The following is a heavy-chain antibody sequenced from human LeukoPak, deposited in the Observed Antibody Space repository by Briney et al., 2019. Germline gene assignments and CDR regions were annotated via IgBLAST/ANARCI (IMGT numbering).Heavy chain of an antibody. CDR1: GGSISSYY. J-gene: IGHJ4*02. V-gene: IGHV4-59*08. Sequence: SETLSLTCTVSGGSISSYYWSWIRQPPGKGLEWIGYIYYSGSTNYNPSLKSRVTISVDTSKNQFSLKLSSVTAAGTAVYYCARDSGVGARYFDYWGQGTLVTVSS. D-gene: IGHD1-26*01. CDR2: IYYSGST. CDR3: ARDSGVGARYFDY.